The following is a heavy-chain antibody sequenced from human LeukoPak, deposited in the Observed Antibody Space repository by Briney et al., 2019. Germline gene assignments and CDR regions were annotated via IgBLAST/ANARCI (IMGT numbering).Heavy chain of an antibody. CDR1: GGSISSYY. Sequence: SETLSLTCTVSGGSISSYYWSWIRQPPGKGLEWIGYIYYSGSTNYNPSLKSRVTISVDTSKNQFSLKLSSVTAADTAVYYCARGAVAGAAYYYYYMDVWGKGTTVTVSS. D-gene: IGHD6-19*01. CDR2: IYYSGST. CDR3: ARGAVAGAAYYYYYMDV. V-gene: IGHV4-59*08. J-gene: IGHJ6*03.